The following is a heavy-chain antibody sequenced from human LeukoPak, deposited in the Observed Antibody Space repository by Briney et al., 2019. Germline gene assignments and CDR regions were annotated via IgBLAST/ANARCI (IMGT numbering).Heavy chain of an antibody. CDR1: GGSISDYY. Sequence: SETLSLTCTVSGGSISDYYWNWIRQPPGKGLEWIGYINYSGSTTYNPSLKSRVTMSVDTAKNQFSLKLRSVTAADTAVYYCARGDFCSKSNCYLRPMDVWGKGTTVTVSS. CDR3: ARGDFCSKSNCYLRPMDV. CDR2: INYSGST. V-gene: IGHV4-59*01. J-gene: IGHJ6*03. D-gene: IGHD3-3*01.